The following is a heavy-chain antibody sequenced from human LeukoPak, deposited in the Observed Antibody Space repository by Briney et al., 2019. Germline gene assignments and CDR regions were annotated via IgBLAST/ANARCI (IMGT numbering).Heavy chain of an antibody. CDR2: INQSGST. V-gene: IGHV4-39*07. CDR3: ARGVAARPFYFYYYMDV. D-gene: IGHD6-6*01. CDR1: GGSISNTSYY. Sequence: SETLSLTCTVSGGSISNTSYYWAWIRQPPGKGLEWIGEINQSGSTNYNPSLKSRVTISIDTSKNQFSLKVSSVTAADTAVYYCARGVAARPFYFYYYMDVWDTGTTVTFSS. J-gene: IGHJ6*03.